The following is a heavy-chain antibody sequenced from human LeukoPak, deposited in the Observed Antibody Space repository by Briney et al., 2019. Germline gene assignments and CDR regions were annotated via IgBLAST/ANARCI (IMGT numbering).Heavy chain of an antibody. V-gene: IGHV4-30-2*01. J-gene: IGHJ5*02. D-gene: IGHD6-13*01. CDR2: IYHSGTP. CDR1: GGALSSGGYH. Sequence: SETLSLTCTVSGGALSSGGYHWTWIRQPPGKGLEWIGNIYHSGTPYYNPSLKSRVTLSVDRSKNQFSLKMTSVTAADTAVYYCARDNIPVAGTGLSWFDPWGQGTLVTVSS. CDR3: ARDNIPVAGTGLSWFDP.